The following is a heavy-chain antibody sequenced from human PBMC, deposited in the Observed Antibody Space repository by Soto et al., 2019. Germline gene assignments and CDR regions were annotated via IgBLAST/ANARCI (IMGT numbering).Heavy chain of an antibody. CDR3: VRRQNSAFDH. CDR1: GFTFSIYW. Sequence: EVQLVESGGGLVQPGGSLRLSCAASGFTFSIYWMNWVRQAPGKGLEWVANIKQDGSEKYYVDSAKGRFTISRDNAKNSLYLQMNSLGAEDTAVYYCVRRQNSAFDHWGQGTLVTVSS. J-gene: IGHJ4*02. CDR2: IKQDGSEK. D-gene: IGHD5-18*01. V-gene: IGHV3-7*05.